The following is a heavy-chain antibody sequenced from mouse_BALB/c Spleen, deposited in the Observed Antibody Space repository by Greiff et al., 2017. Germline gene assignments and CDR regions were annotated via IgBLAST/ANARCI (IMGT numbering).Heavy chain of an antibody. V-gene: IGHV5-12-2*01. CDR1: GFTFSSYT. CDR3: ARQGNYTMDY. J-gene: IGHJ4*01. Sequence: EVKVVESGGGLVQPGGSLKLSCAASGFTFSSYTMSWVRQTPEKRLEWVAYISNGGGSTYYPDTVKGRFTISRDNAKNTLYLQMSSLKSEDTAMYYCARQGNYTMDYWGQGTSVTVSS. CDR2: ISNGGGST. D-gene: IGHD2-14*01.